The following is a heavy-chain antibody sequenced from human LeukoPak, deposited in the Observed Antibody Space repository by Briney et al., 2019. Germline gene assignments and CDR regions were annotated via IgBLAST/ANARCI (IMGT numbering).Heavy chain of an antibody. CDR2: IYYSGGT. CDR1: GGSISSSNYY. CDR3: ASGYSYGLQDPFHY. J-gene: IGHJ4*02. V-gene: IGHV4-39*07. Sequence: PSETLSLTCTVSGGSISSSNYYWGWVRQPPGKGLEWIGSIYYSGGTYYNPSLKSRVTISIDTSKDQFYLSLRSVTAADTAVFYCASGYSYGLQDPFHYWGQGTLVTVSS. D-gene: IGHD5-18*01.